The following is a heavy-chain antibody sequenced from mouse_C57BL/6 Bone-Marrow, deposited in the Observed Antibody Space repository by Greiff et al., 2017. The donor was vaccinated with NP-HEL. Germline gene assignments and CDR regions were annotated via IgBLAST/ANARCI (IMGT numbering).Heavy chain of an antibody. J-gene: IGHJ3*01. CDR3: ARPLVITTVVAPFAY. Sequence: EVQLQQSGPELVKPGASVKIPCKASGYTFTDYNMDWVKQSHGKSLEWIGDINPNNGGTIYNQKFKGKATLTVDKSSSTAYMELRSLTSEDTAVYYCARPLVITTVVAPFAYWGQGTLVTVSA. D-gene: IGHD1-1*01. V-gene: IGHV1-18*01. CDR2: INPNNGGT. CDR1: GYTFTDYN.